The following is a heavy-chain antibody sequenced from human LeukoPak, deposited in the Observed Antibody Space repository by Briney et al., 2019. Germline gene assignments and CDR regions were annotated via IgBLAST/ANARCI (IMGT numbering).Heavy chain of an antibody. CDR1: GGSISSGDYY. V-gene: IGHV4-30-4*01. J-gene: IGHJ6*03. CDR2: IYYNGST. Sequence: PSETLSLTCTVSGGSISSGDYYWSWIRQPPGKGLEWIGYIYYNGSTYYNPSLKSRVTISVDTSKNQFSLRLSSVTAADTAVYYCARTYYYYYYMDVWGKGTTVTVSS. CDR3: ARTYYYYYYMDV.